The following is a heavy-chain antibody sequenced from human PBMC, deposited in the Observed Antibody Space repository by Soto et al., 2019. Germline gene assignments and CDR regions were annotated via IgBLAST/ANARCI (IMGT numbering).Heavy chain of an antibody. CDR1: GFMFSIYD. J-gene: IGHJ3*02. CDR3: ARGSRHGSGSLRPGPSDIFDI. D-gene: IGHD3-10*01. CDR2: IGTTGDS. Sequence: GSLRLSCAASGFMFSIYDMHWVRQPTGKGLEWVSAIGTTGDSYYAGSVKGRFTISRDDAKSSLYLRVNSLRVGDTAVYYCARGSRHGSGSLRPGPSDIFDIWGQGTMVTVPS. V-gene: IGHV3-13*01.